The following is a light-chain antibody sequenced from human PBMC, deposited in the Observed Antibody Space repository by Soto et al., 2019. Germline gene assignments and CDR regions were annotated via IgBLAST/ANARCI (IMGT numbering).Light chain of an antibody. CDR3: AAWDDSLSGRV. CDR2: RNN. J-gene: IGLJ2*01. Sequence: QSVLTQPPSASGTPGQRVTISCSGSSSNIGSTYVYWYQQLSGTAPKLLIYRNNQRPSGVPDRFSGSKSGTSASLAISGLLSEDEADYYCAAWDDSLSGRVFGGGTQLTVL. CDR1: SSNIGSTY. V-gene: IGLV1-47*01.